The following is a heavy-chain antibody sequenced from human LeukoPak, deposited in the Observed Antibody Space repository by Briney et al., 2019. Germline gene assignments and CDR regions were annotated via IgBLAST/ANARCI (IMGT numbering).Heavy chain of an antibody. J-gene: IGHJ4*02. CDR1: GFTFSSYA. CDR3: AKVGHGYSSIPLLDY. V-gene: IGHV3-23*01. D-gene: IGHD6-13*01. Sequence: GGSLSLSCAASGFTFSSYAMSWVRQAPGKGLEWVSAISGSGGSTYYADSVKGRFTISRDNSKNTLYLQMNSLRAEDTAVYYCAKVGHGYSSIPLLDYWGQGTLVTVSS. CDR2: ISGSGGST.